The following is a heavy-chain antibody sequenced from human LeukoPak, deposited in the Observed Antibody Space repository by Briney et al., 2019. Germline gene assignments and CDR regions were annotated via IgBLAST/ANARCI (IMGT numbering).Heavy chain of an antibody. J-gene: IGHJ4*02. V-gene: IGHV3-23*01. CDR3: ARGWMVKYYFDY. D-gene: IGHD6-19*01. CDR1: GFIFSNYA. Sequence: GGSVRLSCAASGFIFSNYAMAWVRQTPGKGLEWVSAISGSGLRTNYADSARGRFIISRDNPKNTVDLQIDSLRAEDTAIYYCARGWMVKYYFDYWGQGTLVTVSS. CDR2: ISGSGLRT.